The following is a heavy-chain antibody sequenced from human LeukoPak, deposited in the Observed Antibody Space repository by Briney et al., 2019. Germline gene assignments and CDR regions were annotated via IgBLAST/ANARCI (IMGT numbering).Heavy chain of an antibody. CDR3: ARDQFLDS. CDR1: GFRFSDYY. J-gene: IGHJ4*02. CDR2: ISRGGNSK. V-gene: IGHV3-11*01. Sequence: PGGSLRLSCAASGFRFSDYYMSWIGQAPGKGLEWVSSISRGGNSKYSADSVKGRFTISRDNAKNSLDLQMDSLRPEDTAVYYCARDQFLDSWGQGTLVTVSS.